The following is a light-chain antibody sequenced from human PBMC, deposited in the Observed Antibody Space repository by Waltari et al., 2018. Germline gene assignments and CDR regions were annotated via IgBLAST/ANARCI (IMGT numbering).Light chain of an antibody. CDR1: QNIDKS. CDR3: QQSYSILRT. Sequence: DIQMTQSPSSLSASVGDRVTITCRASQNIDKSLNWYQQKPGKAPSLLIYAASSLQTGVPSRFSGSGSGTDFTLTITSLQPEDFATYYCQQSYSILRTFGQGTKLGI. CDR2: AAS. J-gene: IGKJ1*01. V-gene: IGKV1-39*01.